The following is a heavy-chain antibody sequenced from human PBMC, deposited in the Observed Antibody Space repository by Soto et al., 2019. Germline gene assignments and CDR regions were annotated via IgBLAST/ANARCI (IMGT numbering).Heavy chain of an antibody. D-gene: IGHD2-8*01. V-gene: IGHV1-8*01. CDR2: MNPNSGNT. J-gene: IGHJ5*02. CDR3: ARGFGYCIYGLCCTRSDWFDP. Sequence: ASVKVSCKASGYTFTSYDINWVRQATGQGLEWMGWMNPNSGNTGYAQKFQGRVTMTRNTSISTAYMELSSLRSEDTAVYYCARGFGYCIYGLCCTRSDWFDPWGQGALDPVSA. CDR1: GYTFTSYD.